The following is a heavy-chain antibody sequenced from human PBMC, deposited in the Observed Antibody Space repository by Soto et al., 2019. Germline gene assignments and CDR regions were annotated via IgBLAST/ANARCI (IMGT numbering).Heavy chain of an antibody. D-gene: IGHD1-20*01. V-gene: IGHV4-59*01. CDR1: GVSITNYY. CDR2: VYHTGNT. CDR3: AREQYNWKL. Sequence: SETLSLTCSVSGVSITNYYWTWIRPPPGKGLEWIGYVYHTGNTYYNPSLKSRVTISLDTSKNQVSLRLTSVTAADTAVYYCAREQYNWKLWGQGTPVAVSS. J-gene: IGHJ4*02.